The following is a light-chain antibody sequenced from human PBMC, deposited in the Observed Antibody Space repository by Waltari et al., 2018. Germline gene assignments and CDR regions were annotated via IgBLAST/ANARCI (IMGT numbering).Light chain of an antibody. CDR1: SSDVGGYNY. CDR3: SSYISSSTLEL. V-gene: IGLV2-14*03. CDR2: DVS. J-gene: IGLJ2*01. Sequence: QSALTQPASVSGSPGQSNTISCTGTSSDVGGYNYVSWYQQHPGKAPKLMIYDVSNRPSGVSNRFSGSKSCNTASLTISGLQAEDEADYYCSSYISSSTLELFGGGTSLTVL.